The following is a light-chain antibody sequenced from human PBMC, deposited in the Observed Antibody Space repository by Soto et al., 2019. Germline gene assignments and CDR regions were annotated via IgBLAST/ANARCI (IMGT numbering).Light chain of an antibody. J-gene: IGKJ1*01. CDR2: GAS. Sequence: EIVLTQSPGTLSLSPGERATLSCRASQSVSSSYLAGYQQKPGQAPRLLIYGASNRATGIPERFSGSGSGTAFTLTISRREPEDVAVYYCQQYGSSRAFGQGTKVEI. CDR1: QSVSSSY. V-gene: IGKV3-20*01. CDR3: QQYGSSRA.